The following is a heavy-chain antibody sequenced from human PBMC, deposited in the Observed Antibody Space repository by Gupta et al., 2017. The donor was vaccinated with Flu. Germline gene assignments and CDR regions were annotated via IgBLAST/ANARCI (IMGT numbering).Heavy chain of an antibody. CDR1: NASLSGSY. J-gene: IGHJ5*02. D-gene: IGHD4-11*01. V-gene: IGHV4-34*01. Sequence: QVQLQQWGAGLLQPSETLSLTCSVSNASLSGSYGSWIRQPPGKGPEWIGEIDHSGGTNYNPSLKSRVTMSVDTSKNQFSLNLYSVTAADTAIYYCTRLGGFTVGYNWFDPWGQGTLVTVSS. CDR2: IDHSGGT. CDR3: TRLGGFTVGYNWFDP.